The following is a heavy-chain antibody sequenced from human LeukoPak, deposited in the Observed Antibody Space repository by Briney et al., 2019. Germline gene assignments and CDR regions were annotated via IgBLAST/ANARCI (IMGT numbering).Heavy chain of an antibody. D-gene: IGHD2-15*01. V-gene: IGHV4-34*01. CDR3: ARGSLVGPTDY. CDR1: GGSFSGYY. Sequence: PSETLSLTCAVYGGSFSGYYWSWIRQPPGKGLEWIGEINHSGSTNYNPSLKSRVTMSVDTSKNQFSLKLSSVTAADTAVYYCARGSLVGPTDYWGQGTLLTVSS. J-gene: IGHJ4*02. CDR2: INHSGST.